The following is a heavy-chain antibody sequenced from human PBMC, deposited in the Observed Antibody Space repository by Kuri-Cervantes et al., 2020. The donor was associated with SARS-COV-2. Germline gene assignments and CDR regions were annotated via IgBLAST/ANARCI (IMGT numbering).Heavy chain of an antibody. CDR1: GGSLSTYY. V-gene: IGHV4-59*12. CDR3: ARESPSFGGMDV. J-gene: IGHJ6*02. D-gene: IGHD3-10*01. Sequence: SETLSLTCTVSGGSLSTYYWSWIRQSPGKGLEWIANIFYSGGSSYNPSLKSRVTISADTSKNQFSLKLSSVTAADTAVYYCARESPSFGGMDVWGQGTTVTVSS. CDR2: IFYSGGS.